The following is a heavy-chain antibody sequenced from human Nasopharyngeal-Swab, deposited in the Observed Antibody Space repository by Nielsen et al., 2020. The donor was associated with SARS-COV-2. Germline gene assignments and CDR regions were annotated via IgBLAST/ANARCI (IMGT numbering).Heavy chain of an antibody. CDR2: ISWDSGST. CDR1: GFTFDGYT. V-gene: IGHV3-43*01. Sequence: GGSLRLSCAASGFTFDGYTMHWVRHALGRGLEWVSLISWDSGSTYYRDSVKGRFTISRDNSKNSLYLQMNSLTTEDTAFYYCAKEYGSGSYRPFFDSWGRGTLVTVSS. D-gene: IGHD3-10*01. CDR3: AKEYGSGSYRPFFDS. J-gene: IGHJ4*02.